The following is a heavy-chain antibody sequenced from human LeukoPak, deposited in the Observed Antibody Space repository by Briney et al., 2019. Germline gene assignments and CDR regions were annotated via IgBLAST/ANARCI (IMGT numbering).Heavy chain of an antibody. CDR1: GFTFRSYD. D-gene: IGHD6-13*01. V-gene: IGHV3-13*01. CDR3: ARAAYSSAWYSRYFDL. CDR2: IGTAGEI. J-gene: IGHJ2*01. Sequence: GGSLRLSCAASGFTFRSYDMHWVRQATGKGLEWVSGIGTAGEIYYPGSVKGRFTISRENAKNSLYLQMNSLRAGDTAVYYCARAAYSSAWYSRYFDLWGRGTLVTVSS.